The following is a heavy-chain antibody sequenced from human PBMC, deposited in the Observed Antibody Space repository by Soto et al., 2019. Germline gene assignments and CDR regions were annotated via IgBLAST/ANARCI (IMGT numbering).Heavy chain of an antibody. V-gene: IGHV1-69*01. D-gene: IGHD3-16*02. Sequence: QVQLVQSGAEVKKHGSSVKVSCKASGNTFSKYAISWVRQAPGQGLEWMGGLIPILGTAKYAQKFQGRVTITADESTRTAYMELSSVRFEDTAVYYCARDSHDYIWGSYRNGMDVWGQGTTVSVSS. CDR3: ARDSHDYIWGSYRNGMDV. CDR1: GNTFSKYA. J-gene: IGHJ6*02. CDR2: LIPILGTA.